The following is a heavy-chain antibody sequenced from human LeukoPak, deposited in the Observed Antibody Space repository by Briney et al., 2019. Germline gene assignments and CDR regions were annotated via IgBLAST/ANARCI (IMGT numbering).Heavy chain of an antibody. CDR3: AKSSGTAAVGNWFDP. D-gene: IGHD6-13*01. CDR1: GFTCRNYS. CDR2: ISGSGGSS. V-gene: IGHV3-23*01. Sequence: PGGSLRLSCAASGFTCRNYSMSWVRQVPGQGLEWVSAISGSGGSSYYADSVKGRFTISRDNSKNTVFLQMNSLRAEDTAVYYCAKSSGTAAVGNWFDPWGQGTLVTVSS. J-gene: IGHJ5*02.